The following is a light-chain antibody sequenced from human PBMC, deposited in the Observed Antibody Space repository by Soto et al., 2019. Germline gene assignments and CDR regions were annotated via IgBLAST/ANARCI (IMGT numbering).Light chain of an antibody. J-gene: IGLJ2*01. CDR2: LEGSGSY. Sequence: QPVLTQSSSASASLGSSVKLTCTLSSGHSSYIIAWHQQQPGKAPRYLMKLEGSGSYNKGSGVPDRFSGSSSGADRYLTIYNLQSEDDADYYCQPWVSNTHLSVLGGGTKLPVL. V-gene: IGLV4-60*03. CDR1: SGHSSYI. CDR3: QPWVSNTHLSV.